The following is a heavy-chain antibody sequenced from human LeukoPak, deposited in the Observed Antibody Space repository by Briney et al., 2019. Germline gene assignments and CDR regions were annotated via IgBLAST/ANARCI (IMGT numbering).Heavy chain of an antibody. D-gene: IGHD3-3*01. Sequence: SETLSLTCTVSGGSISSYYWSWIRQPPGKGLEWIGEINHSGSTNYNPSLKSRVTISVDTSKNRFSLKLSSVTAADTAVYYCARRLTNFGSKYYFDYWGQGTLVTVSS. CDR3: ARRLTNFGSKYYFDY. V-gene: IGHV4-34*01. J-gene: IGHJ4*02. CDR2: INHSGST. CDR1: GGSISSYY.